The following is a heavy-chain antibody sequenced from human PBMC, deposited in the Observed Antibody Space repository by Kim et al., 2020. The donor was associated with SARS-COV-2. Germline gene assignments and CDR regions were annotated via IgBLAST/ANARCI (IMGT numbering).Heavy chain of an antibody. Sequence: YVKGRFTITREQSKITLYLQMNSLRAEDTAVYYCAKPGCGGDCFTSTPDYWGQGTLVTVSS. J-gene: IGHJ4*02. D-gene: IGHD2-21*02. CDR3: AKPGCGGDCFTSTPDY. V-gene: IGHV3-23*01.